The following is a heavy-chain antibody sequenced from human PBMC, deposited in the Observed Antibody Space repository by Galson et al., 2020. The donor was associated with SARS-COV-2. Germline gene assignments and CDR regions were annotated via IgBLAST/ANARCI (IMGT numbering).Heavy chain of an antibody. V-gene: IGHV4-4*02. CDR2: IYHSGST. CDR3: ARSGGSSVGYDAFDI. D-gene: IGHD3-16*01. Sequence: SETLSLTCAVSGGSISSSNWWSWVRQPPGKGLEWIGEIYHSGSTNYNPSLKSRVTISVDKSKNQFSLKLSSVTAADTAVYYCARSGGSSVGYDAFDIWGQGTMVTVSS. J-gene: IGHJ3*02. CDR1: GGSISSSNW.